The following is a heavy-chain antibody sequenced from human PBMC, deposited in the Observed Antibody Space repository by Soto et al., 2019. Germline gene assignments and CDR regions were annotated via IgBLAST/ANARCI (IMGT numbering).Heavy chain of an antibody. V-gene: IGHV3-11*05. D-gene: IGHD3-16*01. CDR1: GFTFSDYY. J-gene: IGHJ4*02. Sequence: QVQLVESGGGLVKPGGSLRLSCAASGFTFSDYYMSWIRQAPGKGLEWGSYISSSSSYTNYADSVKGRFTISRENTKNWLYLQINCLRAEYRALYECAWGGCCEPPLAGHYWGQGTLVTVSS. CDR2: ISSSSSYT. CDR3: AWGGCCEPPLAGHY.